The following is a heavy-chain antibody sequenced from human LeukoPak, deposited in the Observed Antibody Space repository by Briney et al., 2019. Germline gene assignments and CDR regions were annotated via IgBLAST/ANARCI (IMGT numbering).Heavy chain of an antibody. CDR1: GFTLISYW. V-gene: IGHV3-7*01. Sequence: GGSLRLSCAASGFTLISYWMAWVRQAPGKGLEWVANISQDGSEMVFVDSMNGRLTISRDNAKNSLYLHINSLRSEDTAVYYCARLGPGMNFFYFDYWGQGTLVTVSS. CDR3: ARLGPGMNFFYFDY. J-gene: IGHJ4*02. D-gene: IGHD3-10*01. CDR2: ISQDGSEM.